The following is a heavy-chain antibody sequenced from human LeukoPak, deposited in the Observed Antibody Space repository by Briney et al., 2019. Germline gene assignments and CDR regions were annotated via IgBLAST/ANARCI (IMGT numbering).Heavy chain of an antibody. V-gene: IGHV1-69*05. CDR3: ARDIGSGSYHFDY. D-gene: IGHD3-10*01. J-gene: IGHJ4*02. CDR1: GGTFSSYA. CDR2: ITPIFGTA. Sequence: SVKVSCKASGGTFSSYAISWVRQAPGQGLEWMGGITPIFGTANYAQKFQGRVTITTDESTSTAYMELSSLRSEDTAVYYCARDIGSGSYHFDYWGQGTLVTVSS.